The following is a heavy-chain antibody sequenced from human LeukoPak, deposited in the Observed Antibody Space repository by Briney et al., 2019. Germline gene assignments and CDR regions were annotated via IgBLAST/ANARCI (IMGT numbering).Heavy chain of an antibody. D-gene: IGHD3-9*01. CDR3: AREGPLLRYLEG. CDR2: IYYNRST. CDR1: GGSISSYY. Sequence: SETLSLTCTVPGGSISSYYWSWIRQPPGKGLEWIGYIYYNRSTNYNPSLQGRVTISVDTSKNQFSLKLSSVTAADTAVYYCAREGPLLRYLEGWGQGTLVTVSS. J-gene: IGHJ4*02. V-gene: IGHV4-59*01.